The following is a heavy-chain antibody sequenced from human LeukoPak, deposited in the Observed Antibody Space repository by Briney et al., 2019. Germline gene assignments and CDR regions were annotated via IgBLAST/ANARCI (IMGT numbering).Heavy chain of an antibody. CDR1: GYTFTDYF. CDR3: ARDRGTGTPANYFDY. CDR2: INPNSGGT. V-gene: IGHV1-2*02. Sequence: ASVKVSCKASGYTFTDYFMHWVRQAPGQGLEWMGWINPNSGGTNYAQKFQGRVTMTRDTSISTAYMELSRLRSDDTAVYYCARDRGTGTPANYFDYWGQGTLVTVSS. D-gene: IGHD1-1*01. J-gene: IGHJ4*02.